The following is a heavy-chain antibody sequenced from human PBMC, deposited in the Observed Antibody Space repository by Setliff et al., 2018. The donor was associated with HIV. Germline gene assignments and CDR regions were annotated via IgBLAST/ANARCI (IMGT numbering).Heavy chain of an antibody. D-gene: IGHD3-16*01. J-gene: IGHJ4*02. CDR2: INIDGGST. V-gene: IGHV3-74*01. Sequence: PGGSLRLSCAASGFTFRSYWMYWVRQPPGKGLVWVSRINIDGGSTNYADSVKGRFTISRDNAKTTLYLQMNGLSAEDTAVYYCARDRFRGGVGTGLAEYWGQGTVVTVSS. CDR1: GFTFRSYW. CDR3: ARDRFRGGVGTGLAEY.